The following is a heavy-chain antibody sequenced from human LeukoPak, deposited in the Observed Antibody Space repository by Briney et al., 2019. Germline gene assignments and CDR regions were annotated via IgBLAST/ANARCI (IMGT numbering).Heavy chain of an antibody. V-gene: IGHV3-23*01. D-gene: IGHD3-10*01. J-gene: IGHJ6*02. Sequence: GGSLRLSCAASGFTFSSYAMSWVRQAPGKGLEWVSAISGSGGSTYYADSVKGRFTISRDNSKNTLYLQMNSLRAEDTAVYYCARDNSVLLWFGESYYGMDVWGQGTTVTVSS. CDR2: ISGSGGST. CDR1: GFTFSSYA. CDR3: ARDNSVLLWFGESYYGMDV.